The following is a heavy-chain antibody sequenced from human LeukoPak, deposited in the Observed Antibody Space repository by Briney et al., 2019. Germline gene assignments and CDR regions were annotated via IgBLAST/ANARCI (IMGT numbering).Heavy chain of an antibody. D-gene: IGHD1-26*01. CDR1: GFTFSSNG. J-gene: IGHJ5*02. Sequence: GGSLRLSCAASGFTFSSNGMSWVRQAPGKGLEWVSDINGSGGSTYYADSVKGRFTISRDNSKNTLYLQMNSLRAEDTAVYYCAKKYSTGLDPWGQGTLVTVSS. V-gene: IGHV3-23*01. CDR3: AKKYSTGLDP. CDR2: INGSGGST.